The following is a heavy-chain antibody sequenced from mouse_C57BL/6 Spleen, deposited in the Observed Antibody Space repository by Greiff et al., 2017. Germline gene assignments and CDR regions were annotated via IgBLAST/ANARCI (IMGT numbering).Heavy chain of an antibody. J-gene: IGHJ4*01. CDR1: GYTFTSYW. Sequence: QVQLKQPGAELVKPGASVKLSCKASGYTFTSYWMHWVKQRPGRGLEWIGRIDPNSGGTKYNEKFKSKATLTVDKPSSTAYMQLSSLTSEDSAVYYCASRGIYYYGSSLSLGAMDYWGQGTSVTVSS. CDR3: ASRGIYYYGSSLSLGAMDY. V-gene: IGHV1-72*01. D-gene: IGHD1-1*01. CDR2: IDPNSGGT.